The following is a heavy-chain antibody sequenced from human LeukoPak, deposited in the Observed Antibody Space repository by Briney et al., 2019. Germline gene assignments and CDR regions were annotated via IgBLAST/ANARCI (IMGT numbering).Heavy chain of an antibody. CDR3: ARGSEVRIFGVVHYMDV. J-gene: IGHJ6*03. D-gene: IGHD3-3*01. CDR2: IIPIFGTA. Sequence: GSSVKVSCKASGGTFSSYAISWVRQAPGQGLEWMGGIIPIFGTANYAQKFQGRVTITTDESTSTAYMELSSLRSEDTAVYYCARGSEVRIFGVVHYMDVWGKGTTVTVSS. CDR1: GGTFSSYA. V-gene: IGHV1-69*05.